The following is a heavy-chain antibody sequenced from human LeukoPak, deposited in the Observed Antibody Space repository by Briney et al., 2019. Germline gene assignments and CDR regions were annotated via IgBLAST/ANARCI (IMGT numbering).Heavy chain of an antibody. Sequence: GGSLRLSCVASGFTFHTYSMNWVRQAPGQGLDWLSYISSDSGTIYYADSVQGRFTISRDNAKNSLFLLVNSLRAEDTAVYYCARDKNGVFDIWGQGTMVTVSS. CDR2: ISSDSGTI. CDR1: GFTFHTYS. CDR3: ARDKNGVFDI. V-gene: IGHV3-48*04. J-gene: IGHJ3*02. D-gene: IGHD3-3*01.